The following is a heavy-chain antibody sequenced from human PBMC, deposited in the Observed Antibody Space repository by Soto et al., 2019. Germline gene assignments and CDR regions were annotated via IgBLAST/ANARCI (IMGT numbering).Heavy chain of an antibody. V-gene: IGHV4-34*01. J-gene: IGHJ5*02. CDR2: INLSGST. CDR3: ARASFSSRAKWFDP. CDR1: GGSFSGYY. Sequence: QVQLQQWGAGLLKPSETLSLTCAVYGGSFSGYYWSWIRQPPGKGLEWIGEINLSGSTNYNPSLKSRVTISVYTSKNQFSLKLSSVTAADTAVYYCARASFSSRAKWFDPWGQGTLVTVSS. D-gene: IGHD6-6*01.